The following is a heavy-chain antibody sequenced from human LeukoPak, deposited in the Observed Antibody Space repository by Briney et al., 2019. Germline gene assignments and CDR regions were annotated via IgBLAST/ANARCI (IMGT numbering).Heavy chain of an antibody. D-gene: IGHD5-12*01. V-gene: IGHV3-48*03. CDR2: LTGRGRTI. CDR3: ARVALDNSGDNYVQGALDY. Sequence: GGPLRLSCEASGFTYSRYEMKWVPQAPGEGVEWLSYLTGRGRTIFYGDSRKGRFTISRDNTKNSLYLQINSLRAEDTAVYYCARVALDNSGDNYVQGALDYWGQGTLVTVSS. CDR1: GFTYSRYE. J-gene: IGHJ4*02.